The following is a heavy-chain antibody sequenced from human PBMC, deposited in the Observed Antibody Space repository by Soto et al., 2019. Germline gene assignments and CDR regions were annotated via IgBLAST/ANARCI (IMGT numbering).Heavy chain of an antibody. Sequence: PSESLSLTCTVSSDTLSSGGHYGCWISQHPGKGLEWIGHIYDSVNTYYSPSLRSRVTISADMSKNQFSLNLRSVTAADTAVYYCARVDHRGYFAILTDYWGQGTLVTGSS. V-gene: IGHV4-31*03. D-gene: IGHD3-9*01. CDR3: ARVDHRGYFAILTDY. CDR1: SDTLSSGGHY. CDR2: IYDSVNT. J-gene: IGHJ4*02.